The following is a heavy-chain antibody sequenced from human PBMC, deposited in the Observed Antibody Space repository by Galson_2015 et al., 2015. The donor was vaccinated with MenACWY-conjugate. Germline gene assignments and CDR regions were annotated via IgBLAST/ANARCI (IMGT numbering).Heavy chain of an antibody. J-gene: IGHJ4*02. CDR3: ARDISMVRGIMGL. CDR2: VYYSGST. CDR1: VSSSSAA. V-gene: IGHV4-59*01. Sequence: VSSSSAAWNWIRQSPTKGLEWIGYVYYSGSTNYNSSLKSRVTISVDTSKNQFSLKLTSVTAADTAVYYCARDISMVRGIMGLWGQGTLVTVSS. D-gene: IGHD3-10*01.